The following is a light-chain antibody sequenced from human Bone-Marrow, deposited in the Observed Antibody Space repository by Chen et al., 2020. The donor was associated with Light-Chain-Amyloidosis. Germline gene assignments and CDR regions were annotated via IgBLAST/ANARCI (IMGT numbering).Light chain of an antibody. CDR3: SSYTNTNTLV. CDR2: EVT. CDR1: SSDVGGDNH. Sequence: QSALTQPASVSGSPGQSITISCTGTSSDVGGDNHVSWYQQHPDKAPKLMIYEVTNRPSWVPDRFSGSKSDNTASLTISGLQTEDEADYFCSSYTNTNTLVFGSGTRAT. V-gene: IGLV2-14*01. J-gene: IGLJ1*01.